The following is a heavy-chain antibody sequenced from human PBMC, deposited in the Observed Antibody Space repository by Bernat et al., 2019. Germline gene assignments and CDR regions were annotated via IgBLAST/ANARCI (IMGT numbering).Heavy chain of an antibody. CDR1: GFTFSSYA. CDR2: ISYDGSNK. CDR3: ARDQPFKKWLVRGAFDI. V-gene: IGHV3-30*01. Sequence: QVQLVESGGGVVQPGRSLRLSCAASGFTFSSYAMHWVRQAPGKGLEWVAVISYDGSNKYYADSVKGRFTISRDNSKNTLYPQMNSLRAEDTAVYYCARDQPFKKWLVRGAFDIWGQGTMVTVSS. J-gene: IGHJ3*02. D-gene: IGHD6-19*01.